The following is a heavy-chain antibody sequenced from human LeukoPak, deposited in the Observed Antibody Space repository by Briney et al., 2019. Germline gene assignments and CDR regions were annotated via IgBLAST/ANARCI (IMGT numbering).Heavy chain of an antibody. D-gene: IGHD1-1*01. V-gene: IGHV4-59*08. CDR3: ARPGRDDTDDWNFDL. J-gene: IGHJ2*01. Sequence: SETLSLTCTVSGGSISTYYWNWIRQPPGKGLEWIEYVSYSGSTSYNPSLKSRVTISVDTSKNQLSLKLTSVTAADTAVYYCARPGRDDTDDWNFDLWGRGTLVTVSS. CDR1: GGSISTYY. CDR2: VSYSGST.